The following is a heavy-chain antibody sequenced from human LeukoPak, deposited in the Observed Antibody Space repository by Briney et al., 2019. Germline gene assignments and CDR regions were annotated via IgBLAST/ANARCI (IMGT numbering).Heavy chain of an antibody. CDR1: GYTFTNYA. CDR2: INAGNGNT. Sequence: ASVKVSCKASGYTFTNYAIHWVRQAPGQRLEWMGWINAGNGNTKYSQKFQGRVTITRDTSATTAYMELSSLRSEDTAVYYCARGGIPMIEVVQYYFDYWGQGTLVTVSS. CDR3: ARGGIPMIEVVQYYFDY. J-gene: IGHJ4*02. V-gene: IGHV1-3*01. D-gene: IGHD3-22*01.